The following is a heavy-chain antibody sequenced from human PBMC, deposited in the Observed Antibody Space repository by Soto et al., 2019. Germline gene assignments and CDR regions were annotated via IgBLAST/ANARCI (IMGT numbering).Heavy chain of an antibody. J-gene: IGHJ4*02. CDR3: ARASDSGSSYSPADS. CDR1: GYSFTSYW. V-gene: IGHV5-51*01. D-gene: IGHD3-10*01. Sequence: PGESLKISCKASGYSFTSYWIGWVRQISGKGLEWMGITYPENSQTLYSPSFQGQVTISVDKSISTVYLQWSSLKASDTATYYCARASDSGSSYSPADSWGQGTLVTVSS. CDR2: TYPENSQT.